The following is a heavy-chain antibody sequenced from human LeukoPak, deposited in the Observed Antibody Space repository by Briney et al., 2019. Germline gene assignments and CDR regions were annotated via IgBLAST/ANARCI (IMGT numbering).Heavy chain of an antibody. J-gene: IGHJ6*02. CDR2: INPGDSDT. D-gene: IGHD2-2*01. Sequence: GESLKISCKGSRYRFTSYWIGWVRQMPGKGLEWMGIINPGDSDTRYSPSFQGQVTISADKSISTAYLQWSSLKASDTAMYYCARHPDCTRTSCYVDYYGMDVWGQGTTVTVSS. CDR1: RYRFTSYW. V-gene: IGHV5-51*01. CDR3: ARHPDCTRTSCYVDYYGMDV.